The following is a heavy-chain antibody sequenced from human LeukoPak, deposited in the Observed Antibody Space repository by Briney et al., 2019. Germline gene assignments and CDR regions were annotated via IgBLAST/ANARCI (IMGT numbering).Heavy chain of an antibody. Sequence: GASVKVSCKASGYTFTSYAMNWVRQAPGQGLEWMGWINTNTGNPTYAQGFTGRFVFSLDTSVSTAYLQISSLKAEDTAVYYCARSQDARLRVGAINWGQGTLVTVSS. V-gene: IGHV7-4-1*02. CDR1: GYTFTSYA. D-gene: IGHD1-26*01. CDR2: INTNTGNP. CDR3: ARSQDARLRVGAIN. J-gene: IGHJ4*02.